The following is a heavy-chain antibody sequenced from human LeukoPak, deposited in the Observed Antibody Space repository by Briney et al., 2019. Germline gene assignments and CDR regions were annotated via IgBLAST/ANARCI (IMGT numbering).Heavy chain of an antibody. D-gene: IGHD6-19*01. Sequence: PSETLSLTCSVSGDSIINYYWMWIRQPAGKGLEWIGRIYLSDNTNYNSPSLRSRVTMSPDTSMNRFSLKLSSVTAADTAVYYCAREEPYSSGWYRGWFDPWGQGTLVTVSS. CDR3: AREEPYSSGWYRGWFDP. J-gene: IGHJ5*02. V-gene: IGHV4-4*07. CDR1: GDSIINYY. CDR2: IYLSDNT.